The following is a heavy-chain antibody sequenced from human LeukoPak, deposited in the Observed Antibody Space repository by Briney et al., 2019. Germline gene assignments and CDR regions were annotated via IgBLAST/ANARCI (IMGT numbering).Heavy chain of an antibody. CDR2: IYSGGST. CDR3: AREDGSGSYWGGPFDY. CDR1: GFTVSSNY. V-gene: IGHV3-53*01. Sequence: GGSLRLSFAASGFTVSSNYMSWVRQAPGKGLEWVSVIYSGGSTYYADSVKGRFTTSRDNSKNTLYLQMNSLRAEDTAVYYCAREDGSGSYWGGPFDYWGQGTLVTVSS. D-gene: IGHD3-10*01. J-gene: IGHJ4*02.